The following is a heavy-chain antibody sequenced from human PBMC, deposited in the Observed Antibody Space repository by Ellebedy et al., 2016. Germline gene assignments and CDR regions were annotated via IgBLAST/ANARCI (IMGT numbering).Heavy chain of an antibody. CDR2: IYYSGST. CDR3: AREVYYDSSGYNYSFDY. CDR1: GGSISSGGYY. J-gene: IGHJ4*02. Sequence: SETLSLXXTVSGGSISSGGYYWSWIRQHPGKGLEWIGYIYYSGSTYYNPSLKSRVTISVDTSKNQFSLKLSSVTAADTAVYYCAREVYYDSSGYNYSFDYWGQGTLVTVSS. V-gene: IGHV4-31*03. D-gene: IGHD3-22*01.